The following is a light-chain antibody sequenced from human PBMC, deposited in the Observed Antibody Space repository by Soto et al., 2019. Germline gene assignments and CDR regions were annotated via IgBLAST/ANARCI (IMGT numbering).Light chain of an antibody. CDR3: QQYNSWYT. J-gene: IGKJ2*01. V-gene: IGKV3-15*01. CDR1: QSVSSN. CDR2: GAS. Sequence: EIAMTQSPATLSVSPGERATLSCRASQSVSSNLAWYQQKPGQAPRLLIYGASTRATGIPARFSGSGSGTEFTLTISSLQSEDVAVYYCQQYNSWYTFGQGTKLEIE.